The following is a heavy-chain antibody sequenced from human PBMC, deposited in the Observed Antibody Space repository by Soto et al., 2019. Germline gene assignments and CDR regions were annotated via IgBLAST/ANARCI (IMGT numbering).Heavy chain of an antibody. Sequence: QLVESGGGLVEPGGSLRLSCAASGFIFSNTWINWVRQAPGKGLEWVGRIKTKIEGGTTNYAAPVKGRFTVSGDDSNNTVYLHMNRLRTEDTAVYYCTADIPNISANYGMDVWGQGTTVTVSS. CDR3: TADIPNISANYGMDV. D-gene: IGHD6-25*01. CDR1: GFIFSNTW. CDR2: IKTKIEGGTT. V-gene: IGHV3-15*07. J-gene: IGHJ6*02.